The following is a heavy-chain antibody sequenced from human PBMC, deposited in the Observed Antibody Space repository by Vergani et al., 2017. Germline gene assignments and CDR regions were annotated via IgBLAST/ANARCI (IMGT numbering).Heavy chain of an antibody. CDR1: GFSFGDYA. Sequence: EVQLVESGGGLVPPGRSLRLSCAASGFSFGDYAMTWVRQAPGGGLEWVAFIRNKAYVGTTEYAASVKGRYTISREDSKRLAYLQLSGLKTEDTAVYFWSRGRGYSFGYSDYWGQGTLVTV. CDR2: IRNKAYVGTT. D-gene: IGHD5-18*01. V-gene: IGHV3-49*04. CDR3: SRGRGYSFGYSDY. J-gene: IGHJ4*02.